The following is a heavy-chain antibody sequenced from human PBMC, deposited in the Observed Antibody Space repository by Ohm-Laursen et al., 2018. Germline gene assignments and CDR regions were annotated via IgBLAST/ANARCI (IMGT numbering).Heavy chain of an antibody. D-gene: IGHD3-22*01. CDR2: IKQDGGEK. J-gene: IGHJ4*02. CDR3: AKTKLEAPYYYDNSASDS. Sequence: SLRLSCSASGFTFSNYWMSWVRQTPGKGLEWVANIKQDGGEKNFADSVKGRFTISRDNPRNTLYLQMNSLRADDTAIYYCAKTKLEAPYYYDNSASDSWGQGTLVTVSS. V-gene: IGHV3-7*03. CDR1: GFTFSNYW.